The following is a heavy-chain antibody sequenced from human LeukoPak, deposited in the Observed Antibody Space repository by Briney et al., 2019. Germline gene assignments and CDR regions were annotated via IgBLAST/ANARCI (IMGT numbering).Heavy chain of an antibody. CDR1: GASINDFY. J-gene: IGHJ4*02. D-gene: IGHD5-12*01. Sequence: SETLSLTCAVSGASINDFYWTWIRQPPGKGLEWIGYGYYGGSTNYNPSLKGRVSMSVDTSRNQFSLTLTSVTVADTAFYYCARGGIRGYSAFDNLDFWGLGTHVTVSS. V-gene: IGHV4-59*01. CDR3: ARGGIRGYSAFDNLDF. CDR2: GYYGGST.